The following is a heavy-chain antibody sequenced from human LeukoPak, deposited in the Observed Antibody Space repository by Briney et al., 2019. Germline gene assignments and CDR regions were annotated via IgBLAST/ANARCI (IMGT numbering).Heavy chain of an antibody. CDR2: IKSKTDGGTT. CDR1: GFTFSNAW. CDR3: TTDPWELPFAFDI. D-gene: IGHD1-26*01. J-gene: IGHJ3*02. Sequence: GGSLRLSCAASGFTFSNAWMSWVRQAPGKGLEWVGRIKSKTDGGTTDYAAPVKGRFTISRDDSKNTLYLQMNSLKTEDTAVYYCTTDPWELPFAFDIWGQGTMVTVSS. V-gene: IGHV3-15*01.